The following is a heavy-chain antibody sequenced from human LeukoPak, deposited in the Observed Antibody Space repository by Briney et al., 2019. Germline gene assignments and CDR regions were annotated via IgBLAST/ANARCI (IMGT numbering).Heavy chain of an antibody. CDR3: ARGPLYYYDSSGPFDY. D-gene: IGHD3-22*01. V-gene: IGHV3-23*01. CDR1: GFAFNSYA. J-gene: IGHJ4*02. Sequence: GGSLRLSCAASGFAFNSYAMNWVRQAPGKGLQWVSAISGSGTSTYYADSVKGRFTISRDNSKNTLYLQMNSLRAEDTAVYYCARGPLYYYDSSGPFDYWGQGTLVTVSS. CDR2: ISGSGTST.